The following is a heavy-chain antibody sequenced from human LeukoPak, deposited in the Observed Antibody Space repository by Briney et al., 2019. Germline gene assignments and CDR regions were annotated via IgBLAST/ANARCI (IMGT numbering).Heavy chain of an antibody. J-gene: IGHJ4*02. CDR1: GGSFSGYY. CDR2: IDHGGST. V-gene: IGHV4-34*01. D-gene: IGHD6-19*01. CDR3: ARRYNSGWHELIDF. Sequence: SETLSLTCAVYGGSFSGYYWSWIRQPPGKGLEWIGEIDHGGSTNYNPSLKSRVTISVDTSKNQFSLNLSSVTAADTAVYYCARRYNSGWHELIDFWGQGNLVTVSS.